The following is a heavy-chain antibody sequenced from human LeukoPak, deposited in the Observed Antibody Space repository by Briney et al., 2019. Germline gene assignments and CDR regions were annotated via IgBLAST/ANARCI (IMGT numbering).Heavy chain of an antibody. V-gene: IGHV4-34*01. CDR3: ARRTCGSDCYSVDY. Sequence: KPSETLSLTCAVYGGSFSGYYWSWIRQPPGKGLEWIGEINHSGSTNYNPSLKSRVTISVDTSKNQFSLKLSSVTAADTAVYYCARRTCGSDCYSVDYWGQGNMVTVSS. CDR2: INHSGST. J-gene: IGHJ4*02. D-gene: IGHD2-21*02. CDR1: GGSFSGYY.